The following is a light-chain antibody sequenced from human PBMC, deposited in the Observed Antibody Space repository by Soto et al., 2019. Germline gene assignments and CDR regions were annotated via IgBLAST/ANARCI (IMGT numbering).Light chain of an antibody. Sequence: EIVMTHSPATLSVSPGERATLSCRASQGVSNNLAWYQQKPGQAPRLLIYGASTRATAIPSRFSGSGSGTELTLTISSLQSEDFAVYSCQQYDNWPYTFGQGTKLEIK. CDR2: GAS. V-gene: IGKV3-15*01. CDR3: QQYDNWPYT. CDR1: QGVSNN. J-gene: IGKJ2*01.